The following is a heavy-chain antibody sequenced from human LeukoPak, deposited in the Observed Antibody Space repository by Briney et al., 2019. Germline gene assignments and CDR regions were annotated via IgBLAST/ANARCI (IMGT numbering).Heavy chain of an antibody. V-gene: IGHV4-59*01. CDR1: GGSISSYY. Sequence: SETLSLTCTVSGGSISSYYWSWIRQPPGKGLEWIGYIYYSGSTNYDPSLKSRVTISVDTSKNQFSLKLSSVTAADTAVYYCARHRSYGYGDYWGQGTLVTVSS. J-gene: IGHJ4*02. CDR2: IYYSGST. D-gene: IGHD5-18*01. CDR3: ARHRSYGYGDY.